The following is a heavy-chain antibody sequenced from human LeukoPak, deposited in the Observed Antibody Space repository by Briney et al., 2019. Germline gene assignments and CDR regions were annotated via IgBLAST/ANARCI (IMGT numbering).Heavy chain of an antibody. CDR3: ARNNGMDV. CDR2: VNRDGSET. Sequence: GSLSLSSAASGFALSSQWMTWVRQVPGRGPEWVANVNRDGSETYYLDSVKGRFTISKDNAKNSLYLQMNSLRAEDTALYHCARNNGMDVWGQGTTVIVSS. V-gene: IGHV3-7*03. CDR1: GFALSSQW. J-gene: IGHJ6*02.